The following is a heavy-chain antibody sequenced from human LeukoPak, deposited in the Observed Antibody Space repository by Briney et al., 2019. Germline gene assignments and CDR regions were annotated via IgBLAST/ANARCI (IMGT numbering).Heavy chain of an antibody. CDR2: ISWDGGST. V-gene: IGHV3-43*01. J-gene: IGHJ6*03. CDR3: AKDGSSWYPYYYYMDV. CDR1: GFTFDDYT. D-gene: IGHD6-13*01. Sequence: GGSLRLSCAGSGFTFDDYTMHWVRRAPGRGLEWVSLISWDGGSTYYADSVKGRFTISRDNSKNSLYLQMNSLRTEDTALYYCAKDGSSWYPYYYYMDVWGKGTTVTVSS.